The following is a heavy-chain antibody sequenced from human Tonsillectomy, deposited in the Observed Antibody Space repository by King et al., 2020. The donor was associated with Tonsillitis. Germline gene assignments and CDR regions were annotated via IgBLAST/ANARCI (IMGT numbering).Heavy chain of an antibody. Sequence: VQLVESGAEVKKPGESLKISCKGSGYSFTSYWIGWVRQMPGKGLEWMGIIYPGDSDTRYSSSFQGQVTISADMSISTAYLQWSSLKASETAIYYCAGLGFSSGGYVPVWFDPWGPGTLVTVSS. V-gene: IGHV5-51*03. CDR1: GYSFTSYW. CDR2: IYPGDSDT. CDR3: AGLGFSSGGYVPVWFDP. J-gene: IGHJ5*02. D-gene: IGHD6-19*01.